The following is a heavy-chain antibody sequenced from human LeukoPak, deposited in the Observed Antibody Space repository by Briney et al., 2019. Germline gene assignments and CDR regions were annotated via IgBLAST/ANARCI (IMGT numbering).Heavy chain of an antibody. J-gene: IGHJ5*02. Sequence: SVKVSCKASGGTFSSYAISWVRQAPGQGLEWMGRIIPILGIANYAQKFQGRVTITADKSTSTAYMELSSLRSEDTAVYYCARARYYGSGSYSAWFDPWGQGTLVTVSS. CDR3: ARARYYGSGSYSAWFDP. D-gene: IGHD3-10*01. V-gene: IGHV1-69*04. CDR2: IIPILGIA. CDR1: GGTFSSYA.